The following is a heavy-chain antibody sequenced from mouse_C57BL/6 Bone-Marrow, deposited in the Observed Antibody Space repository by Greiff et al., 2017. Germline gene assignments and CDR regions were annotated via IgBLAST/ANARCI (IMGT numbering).Heavy chain of an antibody. J-gene: IGHJ1*03. CDR3: ARPYYSNYWYFDV. Sequence: QVQLQQPGAELVKPGAPVKMSCKASGYTFTSYWITWVKQRPGQGLEWIGDIYPGSGSTNYNEKFKSKATLTVDTSSSTAYMQRSSLTSEDSAVYYCARPYYSNYWYFDVWGTGTTVTVSS. CDR2: IYPGSGST. V-gene: IGHV1-55*01. CDR1: GYTFTSYW. D-gene: IGHD2-5*01.